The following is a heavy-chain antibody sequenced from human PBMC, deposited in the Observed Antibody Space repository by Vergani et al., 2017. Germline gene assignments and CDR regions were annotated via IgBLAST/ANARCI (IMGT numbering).Heavy chain of an antibody. CDR1: GYTFTGDD. CDR2: INPNSGGT. CDR3: ASGTTIMAVTDTGGAGYMDV. D-gene: IGHD6-19*01. Sequence: QVQLVQSGAEWKKPGASVKVSCRASGYTFTGDDMHWVRQAPGQGLEWMGWINPNSGGTQYAQKFPGRITVPRETSISTAYMELSRLRSDDSAIYYCASGTTIMAVTDTGGAGYMDVWGKGTTVTVSS. J-gene: IGHJ6*03. V-gene: IGHV1-2*02.